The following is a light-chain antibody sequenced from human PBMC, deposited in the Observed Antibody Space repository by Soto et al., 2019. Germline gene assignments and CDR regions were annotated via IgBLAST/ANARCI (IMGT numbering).Light chain of an antibody. CDR3: QQYNSFPWK. Sequence: DIQMTHSPSTLSASVGDRVTITCRASHNIKNWLAWYQQRPGQAPKLLIAEGSSLESGVPSTFSGTASGTEFTLTISSLQPDDFATYYCQQYNSFPWKFGQGTKVDIK. CDR2: EGS. J-gene: IGKJ1*01. CDR1: HNIKNW. V-gene: IGKV1-5*01.